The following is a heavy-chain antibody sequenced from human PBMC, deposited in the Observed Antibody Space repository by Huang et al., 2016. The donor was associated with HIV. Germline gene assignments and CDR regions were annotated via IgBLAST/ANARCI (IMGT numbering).Heavy chain of an antibody. D-gene: IGHD1-26*01. CDR1: GDSMRSSTNYF. J-gene: IGHJ3*02. CDR2: VYYIGGT. V-gene: IGHV4-39*01. CDR3: ARQPIVGATYPFDI. Sequence: QVQLQESGPGLVKPSETLSLTCTVSGDSMRSSTNYFWAWILPPPGKGLEGVAKVYYIGGTYYNPSLKSRVTIAVDTSKNQFYLKVRSVRAADTAVYYCARQPIVGATYPFDIWGQGTMVTVSS.